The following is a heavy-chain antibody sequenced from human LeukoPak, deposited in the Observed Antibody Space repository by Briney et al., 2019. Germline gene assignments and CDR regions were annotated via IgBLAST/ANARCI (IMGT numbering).Heavy chain of an antibody. CDR2: IANDGRDK. D-gene: IGHD6-25*01. J-gene: IGHJ4*02. V-gene: IGHV3-30*18. Sequence: GGSLRLPCAASGFTFSSCAMHWVRQAPGKGLEWVAVIANDGRDKHHADSVKGRFTISRDNSKNTVYLQMNSLRFEDSGVYYCAKDKSSAAAGSHFDLWGQGALVTVSS. CDR1: GFTFSSCA. CDR3: AKDKSSAAAGSHFDL.